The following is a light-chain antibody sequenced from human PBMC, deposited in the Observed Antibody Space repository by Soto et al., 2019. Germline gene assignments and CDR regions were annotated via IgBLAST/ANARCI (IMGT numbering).Light chain of an antibody. J-gene: IGKJ4*01. CDR1: QSVSSN. CDR2: GAS. CDR3: QEYNNWPLS. V-gene: IGKV3-15*01. Sequence: ETVMTQSPATLSVSPGERATLSCRASQSVSSNLAGYQQKPGQAPRLLIYGASTRATGIPGRFSGRGSGTECSLTFSRLQSEDFAIYYCQEYNNWPLSFGGGTKVEIK.